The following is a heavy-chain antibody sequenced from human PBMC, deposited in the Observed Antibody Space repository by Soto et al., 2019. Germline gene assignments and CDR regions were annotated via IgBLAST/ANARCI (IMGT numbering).Heavy chain of an antibody. J-gene: IGHJ6*02. Sequence: QVQLQESGPGLVKPSQTLSLTCTVSGGSISRSSAYYWSWIRQHPEKGLEWIGYIYSGGTTNYNPSRXGXVXLXXATAKNPFYLNLSSVTAADTALYYCARDGGPRGDYSYAMDVWGQGTTVTVSS. CDR3: ARDGGPRGDYSYAMDV. D-gene: IGHD3-10*01. CDR1: GGSISRSSAYY. V-gene: IGHV4-31*03. CDR2: IYSGGTT.